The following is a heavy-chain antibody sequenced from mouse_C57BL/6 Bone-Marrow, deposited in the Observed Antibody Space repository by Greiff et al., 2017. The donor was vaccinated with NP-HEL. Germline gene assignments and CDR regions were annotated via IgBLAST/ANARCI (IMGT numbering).Heavy chain of an antibody. D-gene: IGHD4-1*01. CDR1: GFTFSSYA. CDR2: ISDGGSYT. Sequence: EVHLVESGGGLVKPGGSLKLSCAASGFTFSSYAMSWVRQTPEKRLEWVATISDGGSYTYYPDNVKGRFTISRDNAKNNLYLQMSHLKSEDTAMYYCARTGSFAYWGQGTLVTVSA. CDR3: ARTGSFAY. J-gene: IGHJ3*01. V-gene: IGHV5-4*01.